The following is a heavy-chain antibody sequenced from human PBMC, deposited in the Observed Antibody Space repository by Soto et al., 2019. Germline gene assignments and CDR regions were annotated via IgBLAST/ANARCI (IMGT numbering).Heavy chain of an antibody. V-gene: IGHV3-74*01. CDR1: GFTFSTYW. CDR2: INSDGSTT. D-gene: IGHD6-19*01. J-gene: IGHJ3*02. CDR3: ARGGGNSDWYSAFDI. Sequence: EVQLVESGGGLVQPGGSLRLSCAATGFTFSTYWVHWVRQALGKGLVWVSRINSDGSTTNYADSVKGRFTISRDNAKNTLYLQMNSLRAEDTAVYYCARGGGNSDWYSAFDIWGQGTMVTVSS.